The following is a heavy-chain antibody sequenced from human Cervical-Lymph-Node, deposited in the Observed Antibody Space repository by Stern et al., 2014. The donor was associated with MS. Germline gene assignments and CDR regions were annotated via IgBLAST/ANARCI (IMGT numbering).Heavy chain of an antibody. CDR2: SIPMFGTA. J-gene: IGHJ6*02. Sequence: VQLVQSVAEVKKPGSSVKVSCKASGGTLSDYGISWVRQAPGQGLEWMGGSIPMFGTANYAQKFQGRVTLTADDSTNTAYMDLSSLTSDDTAVYYCARDGDSSMLGLDVWGQGTTVTVSS. CDR3: ARDGDSSMLGLDV. CDR1: GGTLSDYG. D-gene: IGHD4-17*01. V-gene: IGHV1-69*01.